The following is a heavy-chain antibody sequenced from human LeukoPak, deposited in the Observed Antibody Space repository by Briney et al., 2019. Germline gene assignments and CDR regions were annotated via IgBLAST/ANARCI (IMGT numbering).Heavy chain of an antibody. CDR2: ISYDGSNK. CDR1: GFTFSSYA. J-gene: IGHJ6*02. D-gene: IGHD3-22*01. Sequence: GGSLRLSCAASGFTFSSYAMHWVRQAPGRGLEWVAVISYDGSNKYYADSVKGRFTISRDNSKNTLYLQMSSLRSEDTAVYARGLPASGSGYLMDYYYYGMDVWGQGTTVTVSS. V-gene: IGHV3-30-3*01. CDR3: GLPASGSGYLMDYYYYGMDV.